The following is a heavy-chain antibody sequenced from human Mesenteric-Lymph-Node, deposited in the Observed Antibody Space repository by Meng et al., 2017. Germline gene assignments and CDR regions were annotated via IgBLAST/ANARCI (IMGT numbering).Heavy chain of an antibody. CDR1: GFTFTTYN. Sequence: GESLKISCAASGFTFTTYNMNWVRQAPGKGLEWVSSISSSSSYIYYADSVTGRFTISRDNAKNSLYLQMNSLRAEDTAVYYCARDSPSGWYFDYWGQGTLVTVSS. V-gene: IGHV3-21*01. CDR2: ISSSSSYI. J-gene: IGHJ4*02. D-gene: IGHD6-19*01. CDR3: ARDSPSGWYFDY.